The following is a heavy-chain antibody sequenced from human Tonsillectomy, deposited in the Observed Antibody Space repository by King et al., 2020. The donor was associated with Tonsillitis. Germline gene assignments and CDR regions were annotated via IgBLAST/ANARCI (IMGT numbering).Heavy chain of an antibody. CDR3: ARRVVVAATLHYFDY. V-gene: IGHV4-39*01. Sequence: QLQESGPGLVKPSETLSLTCTVSGGSISSSSYYWGWIRQPPGKGLEWIGSIYYSGSTYYNPSLKSRVTISVDTSKNQFSLKLRSVTAADTAVYYCARRVVVAATLHYFDYWGQGTLVTVSS. CDR1: GGSISSSSYY. CDR2: IYYSGST. D-gene: IGHD2-15*01. J-gene: IGHJ4*02.